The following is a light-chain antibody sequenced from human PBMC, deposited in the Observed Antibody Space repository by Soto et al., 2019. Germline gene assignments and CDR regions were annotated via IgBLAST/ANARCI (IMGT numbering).Light chain of an antibody. Sequence: EIVMTQSPATLSVSPGERATLSCRASQSVSRNLAWYQQKPGQAPRLLIYGASTRATGIPARFSGSGSGTEFTLTISSLLSEDFAVYYCQQYNDWRTFGQGTKVEIK. CDR3: QQYNDWRT. CDR2: GAS. CDR1: QSVSRN. J-gene: IGKJ1*01. V-gene: IGKV3-15*01.